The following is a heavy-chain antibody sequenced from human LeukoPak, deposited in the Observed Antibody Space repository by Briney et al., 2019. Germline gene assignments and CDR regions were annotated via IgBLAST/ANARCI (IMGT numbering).Heavy chain of an antibody. Sequence: GGSLRLSCAASGFTFSSYWMHWVRQAPGKGLVWVSRINSDGSSTSYADSVKGRFTISRDNAKNTLYLQMNSLRAEDTAVYYCARGAVYGGNYGTFDYWGQGTLVTVSS. CDR1: GFTFSSYW. D-gene: IGHD4-23*01. CDR3: ARGAVYGGNYGTFDY. CDR2: INSDGSST. J-gene: IGHJ4*02. V-gene: IGHV3-74*01.